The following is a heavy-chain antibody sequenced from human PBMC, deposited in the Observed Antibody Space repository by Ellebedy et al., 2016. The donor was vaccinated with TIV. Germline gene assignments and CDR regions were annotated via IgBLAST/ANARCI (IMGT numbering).Heavy chain of an antibody. CDR1: GGSFSGYY. Sequence: MPGGSLRLSCAVYGGSFSGYYWSWIRQPPGKGLEWIGEITHSGSTNYNQSLKSRVTISVDTSKNQFSLNLGSVTAADTAVYYCARGLARDYWGQGTLVTVSS. CDR3: ARGLARDY. CDR2: ITHSGST. V-gene: IGHV4-34*01. J-gene: IGHJ4*02.